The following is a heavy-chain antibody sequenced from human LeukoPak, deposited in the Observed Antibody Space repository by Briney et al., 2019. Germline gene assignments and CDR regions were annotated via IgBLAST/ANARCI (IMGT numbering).Heavy chain of an antibody. J-gene: IGHJ4*02. D-gene: IGHD3-22*01. CDR2: IKQDGSEK. CDR3: ARDYYRSLDY. V-gene: IGHV3-7*01. CDR1: GFSFTYSW. Sequence: GGSLRLSCAASGFSFTYSWMAWVRQTPEKGLEWVANIKQDGSEKYYLDSVKGRFTISRDNAKNSLYLQMNSLRVEDAAVYYCARDYYRSLDYWGQGTLATVSS.